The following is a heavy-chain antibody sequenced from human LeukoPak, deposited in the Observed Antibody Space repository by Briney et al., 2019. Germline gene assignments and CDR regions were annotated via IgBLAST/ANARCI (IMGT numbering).Heavy chain of an antibody. D-gene: IGHD3-16*01. Sequence: SETLSLTCSVSVGSISSYYWSWIRQPPGKGLEWIGYIYYSGSTNYNPSLKSRVTISVDTSKNQFSLKLISVTAADTAVYYCARHYGPWGQGTLVTVSS. CDR1: VGSISSYY. CDR3: ARHYGP. V-gene: IGHV4-59*01. CDR2: IYYSGST. J-gene: IGHJ5*02.